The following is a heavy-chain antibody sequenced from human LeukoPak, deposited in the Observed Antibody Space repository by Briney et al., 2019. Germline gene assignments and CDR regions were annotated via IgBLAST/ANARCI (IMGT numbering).Heavy chain of an antibody. J-gene: IGHJ6*03. D-gene: IGHD3-10*01. CDR3: ARFYTTSQYGSGYMDV. V-gene: IGHV4-39*01. CDR2: MSYSGST. CDR1: GGSISSSRYY. Sequence: SETLSLTCTVSGGSISSSRYYWGWIRQPPGKGLEWIGSMSYSGSTYYNPSLKSRVTIAVDTSKTQFSLKLSSVTAADTAVYYCARFYTTSQYGSGYMDVWGKGTTVTVSS.